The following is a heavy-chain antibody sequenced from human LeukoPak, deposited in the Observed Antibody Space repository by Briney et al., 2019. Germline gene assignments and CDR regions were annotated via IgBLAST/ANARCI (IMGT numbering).Heavy chain of an antibody. J-gene: IGHJ3*02. CDR1: GFTFSSYG. D-gene: IGHD6-19*01. Sequence: PGGSLRLSCAASGFTFSSYGMSWVRQAPGKGLEWVSAISGSGGSTYYADSVKGRFTISRDNSKNTLYLQMNSLRAEDTAVYYCAKAIAVADDAFDIWGQGTMVTVSS. CDR2: ISGSGGST. CDR3: AKAIAVADDAFDI. V-gene: IGHV3-23*01.